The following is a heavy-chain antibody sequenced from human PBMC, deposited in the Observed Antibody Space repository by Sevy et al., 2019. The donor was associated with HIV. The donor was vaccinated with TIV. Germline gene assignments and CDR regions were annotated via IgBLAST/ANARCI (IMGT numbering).Heavy chain of an antibody. D-gene: IGHD3-22*01. CDR1: GGTFSSYA. J-gene: IGHJ4*02. CDR2: IIPIFGTA. V-gene: IGHV1-69*13. CDR3: ARAYYYDSSGYYYYFDY. Sequence: SVKVSCKASGGTFSSYAISWVRQAPGQGLEWMGGIIPIFGTANDAQKFQGRVTITADESTSTAYMELSSLRSEDTAVYYCARAYYYDSSGYYYYFDYWCQGTLVTVSS.